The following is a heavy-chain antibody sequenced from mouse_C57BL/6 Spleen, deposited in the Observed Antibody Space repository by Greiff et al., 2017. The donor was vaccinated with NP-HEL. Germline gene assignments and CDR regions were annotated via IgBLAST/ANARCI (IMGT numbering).Heavy chain of an antibody. CDR3: ARWYHWYFDV. Sequence: QVQLQQPGAELVRPGSSVKLSCKASGYTFTSYWMHWVKQRPKKGLEWIGNIDPSDSETYYNQKFKDKATLTVDKSSSTAYLHLSSLTSEVSAVYYCARWYHWYFDVWGTGTTVTVSS. J-gene: IGHJ1*03. V-gene: IGHV1-52*01. CDR2: IDPSDSET. D-gene: IGHD1-1*02. CDR1: GYTFTSYW.